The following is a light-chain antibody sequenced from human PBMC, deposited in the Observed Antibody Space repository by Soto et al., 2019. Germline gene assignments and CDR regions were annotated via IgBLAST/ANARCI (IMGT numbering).Light chain of an antibody. CDR3: QQSYNIPFT. V-gene: IGKV3D-15*01. CDR1: QSVNIY. CDR2: GAS. Sequence: EIVMTQSPATLSVSPGERATLSCRASQSVNIYLAWYQQKPGQAPRLLIFGASSRATGIPARFSGSGSGTEFNLTISSLQPEDFASYFCQQSYNIPFTFGPGTRVDI. J-gene: IGKJ3*01.